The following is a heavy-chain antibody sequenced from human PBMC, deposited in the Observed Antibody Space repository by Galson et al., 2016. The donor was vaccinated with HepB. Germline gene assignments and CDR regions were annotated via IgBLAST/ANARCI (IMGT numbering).Heavy chain of an antibody. Sequence: SVKVSCKASGYTFTTFGIAWVRRAPGQGLEWMGWISGYDGTTHYAQNLQGRTTMTADTSTTTVHMELRSLRSDDTAMYYCARPEDGNRFETWDQGTLVTVSS. V-gene: IGHV1-18*04. D-gene: IGHD2-15*01. CDR2: ISGYDGTT. CDR3: ARPEDGNRFET. CDR1: GYTFTTFG. J-gene: IGHJ5*02.